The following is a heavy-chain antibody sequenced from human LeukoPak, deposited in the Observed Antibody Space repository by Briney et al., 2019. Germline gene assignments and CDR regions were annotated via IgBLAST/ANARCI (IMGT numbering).Heavy chain of an antibody. CDR3: GGIVTAGTVDY. D-gene: IGHD2-2*01. CDR2: IDTSGTT. J-gene: IGHJ4*02. CDR1: GGSVSSYH. Sequence: PPETLSLICTVCGGSVSSYHWSWIRQPPGKGLEWIGYIDTSGTTNYSPSLKSRVIISVDTSKNQFSLKLSSVTAADTAVYYCGGIVTAGTVDYWGQGILVTVSS. V-gene: IGHV4-4*09.